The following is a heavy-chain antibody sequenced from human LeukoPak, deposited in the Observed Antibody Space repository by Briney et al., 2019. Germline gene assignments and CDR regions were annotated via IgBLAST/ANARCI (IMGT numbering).Heavy chain of an antibody. J-gene: IGHJ4*02. Sequence: PGGSLRLSCAASGFTFSNDAMTWVRQAPGQGLEWVSTITGSDDRTYYADSVEGRFTISRDYSTNTMHMQMNSIRTEDPAMSYCAKGLQLNNGHPPEYSGEGALVTVSS. V-gene: IGHV3-23*01. CDR2: ITGSDDRT. D-gene: IGHD2-8*01. CDR3: AKGLQLNNGHPPEY. CDR1: GFTFSNDA.